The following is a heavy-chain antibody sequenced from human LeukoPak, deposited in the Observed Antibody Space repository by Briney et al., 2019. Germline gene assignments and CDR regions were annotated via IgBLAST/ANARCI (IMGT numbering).Heavy chain of an antibody. CDR1: GYNLVSYW. D-gene: IGHD2-21*02. CDR3: ARHSDCGGDCPFDY. V-gene: IGHV5-51*01. CDR2: IYPGDSES. Sequence: GESLKISCKASGYNLVSYWIAWVRQMPGRGLEWMGVIYPGDSESGYSSSFQGQVTISVDKSINSAYLQWSSLKASDTAMYYCARHSDCGGDCPFDYWGQGTLVTVSS. J-gene: IGHJ4*02.